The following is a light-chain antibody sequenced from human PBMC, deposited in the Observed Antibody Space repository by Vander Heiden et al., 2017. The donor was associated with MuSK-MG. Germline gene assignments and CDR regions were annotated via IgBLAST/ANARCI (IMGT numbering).Light chain of an antibody. CDR2: EGN. CDR1: NSEVGKYNY. CDR3: ASYAGSSTMI. J-gene: IGLJ2*01. Sequence: QSALTQPASVSGSPGQTITISCTGTNSEVGKYNYVSRYQQPPGKAHKLLIYEGNKRPSGIAARFSGAKSDNTASLTISGLQADDEGDYYGASYAGSSTMIFGGGTRLTVL. V-gene: IGLV2-23*01.